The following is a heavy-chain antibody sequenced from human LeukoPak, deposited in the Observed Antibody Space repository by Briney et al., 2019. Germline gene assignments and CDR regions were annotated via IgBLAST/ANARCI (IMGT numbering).Heavy chain of an antibody. Sequence: PSETLSLTCNVSGGSISSSNYFWGWIRQPPGKGLEWIGSIHSSGSTYYNPSLKSRVTISVDTSKNQFSLKLSSVTAADTAVYYCARPLPAAAYNWFDPWGQGTLVTVSS. V-gene: IGHV4-39*01. CDR1: GGSISSSNYF. CDR2: IHSSGST. CDR3: ARPLPAAAYNWFDP. D-gene: IGHD2-2*01. J-gene: IGHJ5*02.